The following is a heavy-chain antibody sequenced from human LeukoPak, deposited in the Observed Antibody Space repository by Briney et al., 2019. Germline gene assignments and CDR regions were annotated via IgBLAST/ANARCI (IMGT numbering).Heavy chain of an antibody. D-gene: IGHD3-9*01. CDR2: ISSSGSTI. Sequence: GGSLRLSCAASGFTFSDYYMSWIRQAPGKGLEWVSYISSSGSTIYYADSVKGRFTISRDNAKNSLYLQMNSLRAEDTVVYYCARLYYHNTHWWFDPWGQGTLVTVSS. J-gene: IGHJ5*02. CDR3: ARLYYHNTHWWFDP. CDR1: GFTFSDYY. V-gene: IGHV3-11*01.